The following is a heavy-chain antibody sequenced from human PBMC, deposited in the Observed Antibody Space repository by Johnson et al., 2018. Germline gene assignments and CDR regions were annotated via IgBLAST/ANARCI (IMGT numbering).Heavy chain of an antibody. V-gene: IGHV3-48*01. Sequence: VQLVQSGGGLVQPGGSLRLSCAASGFTFSSYRMNWVRQAPGKGLEWVSHISGPSPNIYYADSVKGRFPVSRDNAKNSLYLPMTSLSAEDTAVYYCARGPAGYGGSHYWYFDLWGRGTLVTVSS. CDR1: GFTFSSYR. CDR3: ARGPAGYGGSHYWYFDL. J-gene: IGHJ2*01. D-gene: IGHD1-26*01. CDR2: ISGPSPNI.